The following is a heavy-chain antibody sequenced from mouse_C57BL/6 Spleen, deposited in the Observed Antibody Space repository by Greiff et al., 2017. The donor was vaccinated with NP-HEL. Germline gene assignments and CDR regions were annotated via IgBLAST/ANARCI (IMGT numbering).Heavy chain of an antibody. CDR3: ARVAQATLWFAY. D-gene: IGHD3-2*02. V-gene: IGHV1-52*01. CDR2: IDPSDSET. J-gene: IGHJ3*01. CDR1: GYTFTSYW. Sequence: QVQLQQPGAELVRPGSSVKLSCKASGYTFTSYWMHWVKQRPIQGLEWIGNIDPSDSETHYNQKFKDKATLTVDKSSSTAYMQLSSLTSEDSAVYYGARVAQATLWFAYWGQGTLVTVSA.